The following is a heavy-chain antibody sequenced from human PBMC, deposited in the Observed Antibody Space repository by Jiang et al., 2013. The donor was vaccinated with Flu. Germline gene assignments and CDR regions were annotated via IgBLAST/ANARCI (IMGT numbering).Heavy chain of an antibody. CDR3: ARDRSSGYYPDAFDI. D-gene: IGHD3-22*01. V-gene: IGHV3-48*01. J-gene: IGHJ3*02. Sequence: WVSYISSSSSTSILRRLCEGRFTISRDNAKNSLYVQMNSLRAEDTAVYYCARDRSSGYYPDAFDIWGQGTMVTVSS. CDR2: ISSSSSTS.